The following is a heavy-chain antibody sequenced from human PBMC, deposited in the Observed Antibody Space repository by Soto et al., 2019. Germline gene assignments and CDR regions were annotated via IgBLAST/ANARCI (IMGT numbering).Heavy chain of an antibody. CDR3: ATGSSGSHTGIYYGMDV. CDR1: GYSFISYG. D-gene: IGHD1-26*01. J-gene: IGHJ6*02. Sequence: XQPLTISRKGSGYSFISYGSGLVRQMPGKGLEWMGIIYPGDSDTRYSPSFQGQVTISADKSISTAYLQWSRLKASDTAMYYCATGSSGSHTGIYYGMDVWGQGTTVTVSS. CDR2: IYPGDSDT. V-gene: IGHV5-51*01.